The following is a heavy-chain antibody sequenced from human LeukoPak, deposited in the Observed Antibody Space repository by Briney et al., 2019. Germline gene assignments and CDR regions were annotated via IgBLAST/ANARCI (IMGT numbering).Heavy chain of an antibody. CDR1: GGSFSGYY. Sequence: PSETLSLTCAVYGGSFSGYYWSWIRQPPGKGLEWTGEINHSGSTNYNPSLKSRVTISVDTSKNQFSLKLSSVTAADTAVYYCARGGECGSGSHYKYWGQGTLVTVSS. CDR2: INHSGST. J-gene: IGHJ4*02. V-gene: IGHV4-34*01. D-gene: IGHD3-10*01. CDR3: ARGGECGSGSHYKY.